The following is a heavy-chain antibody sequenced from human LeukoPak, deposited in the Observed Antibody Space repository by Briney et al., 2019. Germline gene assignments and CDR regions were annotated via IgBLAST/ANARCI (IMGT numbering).Heavy chain of an antibody. CDR3: AKNYYDTVDDAFDI. J-gene: IGHJ3*02. Sequence: GGSLRLSCAASGFTFRNYAMSWVRQAPGKGLEWVSAISGSGISTYYADSVKGRFTTSRDNSKNMLYLQVNSLRAEDTAVYYCAKNYYDTVDDAFDIWGQGTMVTVSS. D-gene: IGHD3-22*01. V-gene: IGHV3-23*01. CDR2: ISGSGIST. CDR1: GFTFRNYA.